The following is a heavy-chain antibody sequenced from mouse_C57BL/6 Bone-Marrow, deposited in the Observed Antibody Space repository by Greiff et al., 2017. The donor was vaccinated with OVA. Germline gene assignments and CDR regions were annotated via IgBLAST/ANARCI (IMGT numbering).Heavy chain of an antibody. CDR3: ARSLLLRYPYWYFEV. CDR1: GFTFSSYG. J-gene: IGHJ1*03. CDR2: ISSGGSYT. Sequence: DVQLVESGGDLVKPGGSLKLSCAASGFTFSSYGMSWFRQTPDKRLEWVATISSGGSYTYYPDSVTGRFTISRDNAKNTLYLQMSRLKSEDTAMYYCARSLLLRYPYWYFEVWGTGTTVTVSS. D-gene: IGHD1-1*01. V-gene: IGHV5-6*01.